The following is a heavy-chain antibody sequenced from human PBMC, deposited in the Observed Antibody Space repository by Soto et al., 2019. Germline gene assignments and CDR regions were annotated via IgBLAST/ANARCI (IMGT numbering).Heavy chain of an antibody. J-gene: IGHJ3*01. Sequence: QVQLVESGGGVVQPGRSLRLSCAASGFTFSSYAMHWVRQAPGKGLEWVAVISYDGSNKYYADSVKGRFTISRDNSKNTLYLPMNSLRAEDTAVYYCARDLSYYYDSSPWGQGTMVTVSS. CDR2: ISYDGSNK. CDR3: ARDLSYYYDSSP. CDR1: GFTFSSYA. D-gene: IGHD3-22*01. V-gene: IGHV3-30-3*01.